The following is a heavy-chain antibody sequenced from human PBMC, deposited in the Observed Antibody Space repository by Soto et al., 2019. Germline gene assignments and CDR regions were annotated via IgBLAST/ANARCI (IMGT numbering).Heavy chain of an antibody. CDR2: IYYSGST. CDR3: ARVMYYYDSSGYYYYFDY. Sequence: SETLSLTCTVSGGSISSYYWSWIRQPPGKGLEWIGYIYYSGSTNYNPSLKSRVTISVDTSKNQFSLKLSSVTAADTAVYYCARVMYYYDSSGYYYYFDYWGQGTLVTVSS. V-gene: IGHV4-59*01. CDR1: GGSISSYY. J-gene: IGHJ4*02. D-gene: IGHD3-22*01.